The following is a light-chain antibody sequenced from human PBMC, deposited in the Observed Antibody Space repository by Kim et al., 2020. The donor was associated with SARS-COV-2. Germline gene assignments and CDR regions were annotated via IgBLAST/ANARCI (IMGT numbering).Light chain of an antibody. V-gene: IGKV3-20*01. CDR2: QTS. CDR1: QTVYKGY. CDR3: QQYGSLPPYT. J-gene: IGKJ2*01. Sequence: IVLTQSPGTLSLSPGERATPSCRASQTVYKGYLAWYQQRPGQTPRLLLYQTSNRATGIPDRFSGSGSGTDFTLTISRLEPEDFAVYYCQQYGSLPPYTFGQGTKLEI.